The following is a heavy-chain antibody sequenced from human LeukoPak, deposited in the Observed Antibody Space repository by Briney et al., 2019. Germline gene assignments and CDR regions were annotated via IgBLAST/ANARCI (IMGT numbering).Heavy chain of an antibody. CDR3: AKGGVNYYGSGSYYGYYYGMDV. J-gene: IGHJ6*02. D-gene: IGHD3-10*01. CDR2: ISWNSGSI. CDR1: GFTFSSYA. Sequence: GGSLRLSCAASGFTFSSYAMHWVRQAPGKGLEWVSGISWNSGSIGYADSVKGRFTISRDNAKNSLYLQMNSLRAEDTALYYCAKGGVNYYGSGSYYGYYYGMDVWGQGTTVTVSS. V-gene: IGHV3-9*01.